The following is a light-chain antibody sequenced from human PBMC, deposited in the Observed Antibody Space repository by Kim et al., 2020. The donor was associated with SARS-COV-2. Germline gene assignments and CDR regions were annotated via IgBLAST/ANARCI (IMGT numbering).Light chain of an antibody. CDR1: QNINSF. V-gene: IGKV1-39*01. J-gene: IGKJ4*01. Sequence: DIQMTQSPSSLAASVGDRVTITCRASQNINSFLHWYQQRPGKAPKLLIYAASTLQIGVPSRFSGSGSGTDFTLTITSLQPEDFATYYCQPSHTAPLLIFRGGNK. CDR2: AAS. CDR3: QPSHTAPLLI.